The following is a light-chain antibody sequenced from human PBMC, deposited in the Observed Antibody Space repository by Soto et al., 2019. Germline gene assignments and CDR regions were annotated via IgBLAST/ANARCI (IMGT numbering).Light chain of an antibody. J-gene: IGKJ1*01. CDR2: STS. Sequence: SASVGDRVTITCRASQSIANYLYWYQQQPGKAPTLLIYSTSTLQTEVPSRFSGSGSGTDFTLTINGLQPEDFGTYYCQQSYSFPRTFGQGTKVDIK. V-gene: IGKV1-39*01. CDR1: QSIANY. CDR3: QQSYSFPRT.